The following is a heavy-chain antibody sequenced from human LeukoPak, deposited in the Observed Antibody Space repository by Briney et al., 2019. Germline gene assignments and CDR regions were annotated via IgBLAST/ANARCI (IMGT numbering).Heavy chain of an antibody. CDR3: ARAGAAMAHFDY. CDR1: GFTSSSYS. CDR2: ISSSSSYI. D-gene: IGHD5-18*01. V-gene: IGHV3-21*01. Sequence: PGGSLRLSCAASGFTSSSYSMNWVRQAPGKGLEWVSSISSSSSYIYYADSVKGRFTISRDNAKNSLYLQMNSLRAEDTAVYYCARAGAAMAHFDYWGQGTLVTVSS. J-gene: IGHJ4*02.